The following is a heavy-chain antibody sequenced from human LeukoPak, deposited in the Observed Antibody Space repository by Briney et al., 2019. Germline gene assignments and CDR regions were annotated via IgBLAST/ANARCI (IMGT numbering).Heavy chain of an antibody. J-gene: IGHJ4*02. CDR2: ISASNGNT. Sequence: ASVKVSCKASGYTFTSYGISWVRQAPGQGLEWVGWISASNGNTNYAQKLQGRVTMTTDTSTSTAYVELRSLRSDDTAVYYCARFPLYYISNWHYYFDYWGQGTLLTVSS. CDR3: ARFPLYYISNWHYYFDY. D-gene: IGHD6-13*01. V-gene: IGHV1-18*01. CDR1: GYTFTSYG.